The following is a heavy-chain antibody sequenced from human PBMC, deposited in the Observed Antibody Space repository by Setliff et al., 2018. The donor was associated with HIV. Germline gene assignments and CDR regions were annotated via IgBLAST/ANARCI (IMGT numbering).Heavy chain of an antibody. V-gene: IGHV4-4*02. CDR1: GDSISSSNW. Sequence: KPSETLSLTCAVSGDSISSSNWWNWVRQPPGKGLEWIGEIHHGGTTNYNPSLKSRLSILLDKSNNQLSLKVTSVTAADTAVYYCARDTNYGDYIWAFDMWGQGTKVTVSS. CDR2: IHHGGTT. J-gene: IGHJ3*02. CDR3: ARDTNYGDYIWAFDM. D-gene: IGHD4-17*01.